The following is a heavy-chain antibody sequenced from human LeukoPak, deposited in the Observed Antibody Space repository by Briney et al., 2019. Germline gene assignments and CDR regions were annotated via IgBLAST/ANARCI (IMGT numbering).Heavy chain of an antibody. J-gene: IGHJ4*02. D-gene: IGHD3-22*01. V-gene: IGHV3-66*04. CDR3: ARHPTLYYYDSSGYPDY. Sequence: TVKGRFTISRDNSKNTLYLQMNSLRAEDMAVYYCARHPTLYYYDSSGYPDYWGQGTLVTVSS.